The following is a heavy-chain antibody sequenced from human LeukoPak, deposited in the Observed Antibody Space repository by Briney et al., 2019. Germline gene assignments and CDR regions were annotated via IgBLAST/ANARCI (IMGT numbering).Heavy chain of an antibody. Sequence: GYLLLLCCGFGFHFISYAMDWGRPGPGEGVEGVAAICSWCYSTYYAGSVKGRFTISRDNAKNSLYLQMNSLRAEDTSVYYCATWAGAAADFSGPFDDWGQGTLVTVSS. CDR2: ICSWCYST. J-gene: IGHJ5*02. V-gene: IGHV3-23*01. D-gene: IGHD6-13*01. CDR3: ATWAGAAADFSGPFDD. CDR1: GFHFISYA.